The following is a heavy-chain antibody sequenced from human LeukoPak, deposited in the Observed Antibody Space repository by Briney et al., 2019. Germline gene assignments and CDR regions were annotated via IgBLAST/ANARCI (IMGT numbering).Heavy chain of an antibody. Sequence: SETLSLTCAVYGGSFSGYYWSWIRQPPGKGLEWIGEINHSGSTNYNPSLKSRVTISVDTSKNQFSLKLSSVTAADTAVYYCARAGFGELSAIDYWGQGTLVTVSS. CDR3: ARAGFGELSAIDY. D-gene: IGHD3-10*01. CDR1: GGSFSGYY. V-gene: IGHV4-34*01. CDR2: INHSGST. J-gene: IGHJ4*02.